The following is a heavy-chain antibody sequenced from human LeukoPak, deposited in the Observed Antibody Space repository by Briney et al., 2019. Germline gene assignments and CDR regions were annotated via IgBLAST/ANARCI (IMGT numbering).Heavy chain of an antibody. V-gene: IGHV3-23*01. CDR2: ISGSGGSK. D-gene: IGHD2-2*02. Sequence: GGSLRLSCSASGFTVSGYAMSWVPQAPGKGLEWVSAISGSGGSKYYADSVKGRFSISRNNSKNTLYLQMISLRGEDTAVYYCAKYGRPAAIPYYFDYWGQGTLVTVSS. CDR3: AKYGRPAAIPYYFDY. CDR1: GFTVSGYA. J-gene: IGHJ4*02.